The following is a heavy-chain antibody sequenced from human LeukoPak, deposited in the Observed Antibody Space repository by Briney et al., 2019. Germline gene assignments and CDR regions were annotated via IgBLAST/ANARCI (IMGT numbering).Heavy chain of an antibody. Sequence: GGSLRLSCAAFGFTFSNYDMRWVRQVTGKGLEWVSHIGTGTDTHYSDSVKGRFTISRENAQNSLYLQMNNLRAGDTAVYYCARDRRADYGRNDDAFDVWGQGTTVTVSS. D-gene: IGHD4-17*01. CDR2: IGTGTDT. CDR1: GFTFSNYD. J-gene: IGHJ3*01. CDR3: ARDRRADYGRNDDAFDV. V-gene: IGHV3-13*01.